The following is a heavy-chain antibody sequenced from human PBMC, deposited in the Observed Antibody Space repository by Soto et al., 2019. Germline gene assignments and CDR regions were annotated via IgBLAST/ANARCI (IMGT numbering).Heavy chain of an antibody. CDR1: GYTFTSYY. V-gene: IGHV1-46*03. J-gene: IGHJ4*02. D-gene: IGHD6-13*01. CDR2: INPSGGST. CDR3: ARVQASSSWYGLFDY. Sequence: GASVKVSCKASGYTFTSYYMHWVRQAPGQGLEWMGIINPSGGSTSYAQKFQGRVTMTRDTSTSTVYMELSSLRSEDTALYYCARVQASSSWYGLFDYWGQGTLVTVSS.